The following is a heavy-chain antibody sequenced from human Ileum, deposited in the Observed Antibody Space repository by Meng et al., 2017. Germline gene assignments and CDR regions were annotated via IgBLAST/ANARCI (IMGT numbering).Heavy chain of an antibody. CDR3: ARDWGEDASGHRNWFDP. V-gene: IGHV1-24*01. D-gene: IGHD2-15*01. CDR2: FDPEDGET. Sequence: ASVKVSCKVSGYTLTELSMHWVRQAPGKGLEWMGGFDPEDGETIYAQKFQGRVTMTEDTSTDTAYMELSSLRSEDTAVYYCARDWGEDASGHRNWFDPWGQGTLVTVSS. CDR1: GYTLTELS. J-gene: IGHJ5*02.